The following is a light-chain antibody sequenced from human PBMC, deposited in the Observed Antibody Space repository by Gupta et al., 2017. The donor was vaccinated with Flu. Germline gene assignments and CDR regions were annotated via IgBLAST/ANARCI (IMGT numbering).Light chain of an antibody. CDR3: QALDSSTAVV. V-gene: IGLV3-1*01. CDR1: TLGDKY. J-gene: IGLJ2*01. CDR2: QDS. Sequence: SYELTPPPSISVCPGTPPNIPRSGDTLGDKYACWYQQKPRQSPILVIYQDSKRPSGIPERFSGSNSGNTATLTISGTQARDEADYYCQALDSSTAVVFGGGTKLTVL.